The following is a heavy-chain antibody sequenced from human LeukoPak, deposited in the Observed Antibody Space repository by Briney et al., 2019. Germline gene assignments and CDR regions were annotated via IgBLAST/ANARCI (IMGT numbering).Heavy chain of an antibody. D-gene: IGHD3-16*02. Sequence: SSETLSLTCTVSGGSISSYYWSWIRQPAGKGLEWIGRIYTSGSTNYNPSLKSRVTMSVDTSKNQFSLKLSSVTAANTAVYYCARVSFSQGRIYFDYWGQGTLVTVSS. CDR1: GGSISSYY. J-gene: IGHJ4*02. V-gene: IGHV4-4*07. CDR3: ARVSFSQGRIYFDY. CDR2: IYTSGST.